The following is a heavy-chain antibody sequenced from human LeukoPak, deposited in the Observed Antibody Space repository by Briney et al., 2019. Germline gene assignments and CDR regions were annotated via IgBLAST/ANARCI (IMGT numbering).Heavy chain of an antibody. CDR1: GFTFSSYW. J-gene: IGHJ4*02. CDR3: ARDFRFLDDY. V-gene: IGHV3-7*01. D-gene: IGHD3-3*01. Sequence: GGSLRLSCTVSGFTFSSYWMSWVRQAPGKGLEWVANINQDGSEKYYVDSVKGRFTFSRDNSKNSLYLQMNSLRADDTAVYYCARDFRFLDDYWGQGTLVTVSS. CDR2: INQDGSEK.